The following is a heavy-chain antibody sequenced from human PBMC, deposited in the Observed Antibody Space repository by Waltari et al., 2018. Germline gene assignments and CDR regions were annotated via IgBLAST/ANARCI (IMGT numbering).Heavy chain of an antibody. CDR2: IYYSGST. D-gene: IGHD4-17*01. V-gene: IGHV4-39*07. CDR1: GGSISSSSYY. Sequence: QLQLQESGPGLVKPSETLSLTCTVSGGSISSSSYYWGWIRQPPGKGLEWIGSIYYSGSTDYNPSLKSRVTISVDTAKNQFSLKLSSVTAADTAVYYCARSTVTTVDWFDPWGQGTLVTVSS. J-gene: IGHJ5*02. CDR3: ARSTVTTVDWFDP.